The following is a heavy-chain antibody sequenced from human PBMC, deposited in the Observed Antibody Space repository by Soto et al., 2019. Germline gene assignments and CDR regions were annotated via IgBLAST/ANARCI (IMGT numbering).Heavy chain of an antibody. CDR3: ARLPDYFTRSGYYYGVDY. CDR1: GGTFISYA. CDR2: IIPMFGTA. Sequence: SGKVSWKACGGTFISYAISWLRQCPLQVLEWMGGIIPMFGTAKYAQKFQGRVTITADESTTTAYMELSSLGSDDTAVYYCARLPDYFTRSGYYYGVDYWGQGTLVTVSS. J-gene: IGHJ4*02. V-gene: IGHV1-69*13. D-gene: IGHD3-22*01.